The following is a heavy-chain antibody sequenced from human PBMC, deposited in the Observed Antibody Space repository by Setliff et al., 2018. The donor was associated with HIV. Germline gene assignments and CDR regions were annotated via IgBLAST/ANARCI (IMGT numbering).Heavy chain of an antibody. CDR2: ISSSSSTI. J-gene: IGHJ4*02. CDR1: GFTFSSYS. V-gene: IGHV3-48*01. Sequence: PGGSLRLSCAASGFTFSSYSMNWVRQAPGKRLEWVSYISSSSSTIYYADSVKGRFTISRDNAKNSLYLQMNSLRAEDTAVYYCAKDARWNYVGFDYWGQGTLVTVSS. D-gene: IGHD1-7*01. CDR3: AKDARWNYVGFDY.